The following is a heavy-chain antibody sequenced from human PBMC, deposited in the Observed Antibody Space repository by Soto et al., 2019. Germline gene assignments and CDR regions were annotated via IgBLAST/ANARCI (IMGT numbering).Heavy chain of an antibody. D-gene: IGHD6-6*01. J-gene: IGHJ6*02. CDR2: ISSSSSYI. CDR1: GFTFSSYS. Sequence: GGSLRLSCAASGFTFSSYSMNWVRQAPGKGLEWVSSISSSSSYIYYADSVKGRFTISRDNAKNSLYLQMNSLRAEDTAVYYCARDYSSSGGMDVWGQGXTVTVYS. V-gene: IGHV3-21*01. CDR3: ARDYSSSGGMDV.